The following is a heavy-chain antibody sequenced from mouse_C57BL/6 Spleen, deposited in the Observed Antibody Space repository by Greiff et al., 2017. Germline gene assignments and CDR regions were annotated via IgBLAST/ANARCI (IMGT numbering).Heavy chain of an antibody. CDR3: ARAGDWYFDV. Sequence: EVQLVESEGGLVQPGSSMKLSCTASGFTFSDYYMAWVRQVPEKGLEWVANIKYDGSSTYYLDSLKGRFIISRDNAKNILYLQMSSLKSEDTATYYCARAGDWYFDVWGTGTTVTVSS. D-gene: IGHD4-1*01. J-gene: IGHJ1*03. CDR2: IKYDGSST. V-gene: IGHV5-16*01. CDR1: GFTFSDYY.